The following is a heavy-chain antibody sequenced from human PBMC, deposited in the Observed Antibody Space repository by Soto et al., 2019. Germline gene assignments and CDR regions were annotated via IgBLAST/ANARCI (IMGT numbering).Heavy chain of an antibody. CDR1: GFTYVKYA. CDR3: VKDTVVVINGGDFDY. CDR2: ISGDAGRT. Sequence: EVQLLESGGALVQPGGSLRLSCEASGFTYVKYAMSWVRQAPGKGLEWVSGISGDAGRTFYADSVKGRFTISRDNSKNTVYLQMNSLRVEDTAVYYCVKDTVVVINGGDFDYWGQGTLATVSS. V-gene: IGHV3-23*01. J-gene: IGHJ4*02. D-gene: IGHD3-22*01.